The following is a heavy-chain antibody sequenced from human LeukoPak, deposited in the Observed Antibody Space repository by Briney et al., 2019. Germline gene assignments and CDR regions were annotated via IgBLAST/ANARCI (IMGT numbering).Heavy chain of an antibody. J-gene: IGHJ6*02. D-gene: IGHD1-1*01. V-gene: IGHV3-53*01. CDR3: ARLRATIYYYYGMDV. CDR2: IYSGGST. CDR1: GFTVSSNY. Sequence: PGGSLRLSCAASGFTVSSNYMSWVRQAPGKGLEWVSVIYSGGSTYYADSVKGRFTISRDNSKNTLYLQMNSLRAEDTAVYYCARLRATIYYYYGMDVWGQGTTVTVSS.